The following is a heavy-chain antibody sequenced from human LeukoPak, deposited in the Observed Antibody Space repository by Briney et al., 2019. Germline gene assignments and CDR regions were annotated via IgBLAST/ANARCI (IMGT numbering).Heavy chain of an antibody. D-gene: IGHD3-22*01. J-gene: IGHJ4*02. V-gene: IGHV4-34*01. Sequence: SETLSLTCAVYGGSFSGYYWSWIRPPPGKGLEWIGEINHSGSTNYNPSLKSRVTISVDTSKNQFSLKLSSVTAADTAVYYCARGRVPYSLYYDSARPYYFDYWGQGTLVTVSS. CDR2: INHSGST. CDR1: GGSFSGYY. CDR3: ARGRVPYSLYYDSARPYYFDY.